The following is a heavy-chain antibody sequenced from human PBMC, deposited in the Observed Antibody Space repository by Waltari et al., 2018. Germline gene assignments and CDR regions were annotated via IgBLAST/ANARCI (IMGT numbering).Heavy chain of an antibody. CDR2: INWNSGSR. J-gene: IGHJ4*02. CDR1: GFIFDDYV. Sequence: EVQLVESGGGLVQPGTSLRLSCVASGFIFDDYVMHWVRQAPGKGLEWVAGINWNSGSRAYVDSVKGRFIISRDNAKNSLYLQLNSLRPEDTALYYCAKEGKYASGWAYFDYWGQGTLVTVSS. D-gene: IGHD6-19*01. CDR3: AKEGKYASGWAYFDY. V-gene: IGHV3-9*01.